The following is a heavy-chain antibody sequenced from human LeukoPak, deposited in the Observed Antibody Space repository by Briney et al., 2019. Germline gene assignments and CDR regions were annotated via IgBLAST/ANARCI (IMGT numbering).Heavy chain of an antibody. D-gene: IGHD3-9*01. Sequence: PGGSLRLSCAASGFTFSSYGIHWVRQAPGKGLEWVAVISYDGSNKYYADSVKGRFTISRDNSKNTLYLQMNSLRAEDTAVYYCAKALRYFDWLLYGDYWGQGTLVTVSS. CDR1: GFTFSSYG. CDR2: ISYDGSNK. CDR3: AKALRYFDWLLYGDY. V-gene: IGHV3-30*18. J-gene: IGHJ4*02.